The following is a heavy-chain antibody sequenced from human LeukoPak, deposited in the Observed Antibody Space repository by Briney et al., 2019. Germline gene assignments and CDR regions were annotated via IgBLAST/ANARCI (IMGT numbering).Heavy chain of an antibody. Sequence: GGSLRLSCAASGFTYSNYAMSWVRQAPGKGLEWVSFISGSGVSTYYADSVKGQFIISRDNSRNTLYQQMDSLRSEDTAVYYCAKGSTFYYDSSVYYFYIDVWGKGTTVTVSS. J-gene: IGHJ6*03. CDR2: ISGSGVST. V-gene: IGHV3-23*01. CDR3: AKGSTFYYDSSVYYFYIDV. CDR1: GFTYSNYA. D-gene: IGHD3-22*01.